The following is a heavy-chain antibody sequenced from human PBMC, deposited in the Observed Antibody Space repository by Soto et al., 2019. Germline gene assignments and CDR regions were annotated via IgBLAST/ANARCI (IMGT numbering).Heavy chain of an antibody. CDR3: AKGNYYDTSGLYYFEY. Sequence: PGGSLRLSCAASGLTFSNYGMYWVRQAPGKGLEWVAVISYDGSKKYYADSVKGRFTISRDNSKNTLYLQMNSLRAEDTAVYYCAKGNYYDTSGLYYFEYWGQGTLVTV. CDR1: GLTFSNYG. D-gene: IGHD3-22*01. J-gene: IGHJ4*02. CDR2: ISYDGSKK. V-gene: IGHV3-30*18.